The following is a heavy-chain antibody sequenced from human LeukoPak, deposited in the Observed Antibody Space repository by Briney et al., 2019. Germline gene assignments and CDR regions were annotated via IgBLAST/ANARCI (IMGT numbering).Heavy chain of an antibody. V-gene: IGHV3-23*01. D-gene: IGHD2-8*01. J-gene: IGHJ6*03. CDR1: GFTFSSYA. CDR3: ANGNRCTSPNCLGYYYFYMDV. CDR2: FSGSGGTT. Sequence: YPGGSLRLSCAASGFTFSSYAMNWVRQAPGRGLEWVSVFSGSGGTTYYADSVKGRFTISRDNSKNTLYLQMNSLRAEDTAVYYCANGNRCTSPNCLGYYYFYMDVWGKGTTVTVSS.